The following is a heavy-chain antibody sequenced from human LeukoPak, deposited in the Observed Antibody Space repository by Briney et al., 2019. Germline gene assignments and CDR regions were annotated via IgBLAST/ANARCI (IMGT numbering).Heavy chain of an antibody. J-gene: IGHJ4*02. CDR3: ARNLYYYDSSGFDY. CDR1: GGSISSSSYY. Sequence: SETLPLTCTVSGGSISSSSYYWGWIRQPPGKGLEWIGSIYYSGSTYYNPSLKSRVTISVDTSKNQFSLKLSSVTAADTAVYYCARNLYYYDSSGFDYWGQGTLVTVSS. V-gene: IGHV4-39*01. D-gene: IGHD3-22*01. CDR2: IYYSGST.